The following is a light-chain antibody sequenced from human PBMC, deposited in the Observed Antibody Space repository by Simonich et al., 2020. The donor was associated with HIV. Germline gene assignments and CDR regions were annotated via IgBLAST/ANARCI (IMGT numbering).Light chain of an antibody. CDR1: QSVGSN. V-gene: IGKV3-15*01. J-gene: IGKJ2*01. Sequence: EIVLTQSPATLSVSPGESGTLSCRASQSVGSNLAWYHQKPGQAPRLLIYGASTRATGVPARFSGSGSGTEFTLTISSLQSEDFAVYYCQQYNNWYTFGQGTKLEIK. CDR2: GAS. CDR3: QQYNNWYT.